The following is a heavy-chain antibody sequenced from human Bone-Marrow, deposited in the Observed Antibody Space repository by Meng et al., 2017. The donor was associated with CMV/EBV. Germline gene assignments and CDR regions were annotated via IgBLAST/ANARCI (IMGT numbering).Heavy chain of an antibody. Sequence: GGSLRLSCAASGFTFSNAWMSWVRQAPGKGLEWVGRIKSKTDGGTTDYAAPVKGRFTISRDDSKNTLYLQMNSLKTEDTAVYYCTTAPLLSRRITIFGEDYWGQGTLVTVSS. J-gene: IGHJ4*02. CDR1: GFTFSNAW. V-gene: IGHV3-15*01. CDR3: TTAPLLSRRITIFGEDY. CDR2: IKSKTDGGTT. D-gene: IGHD3-3*01.